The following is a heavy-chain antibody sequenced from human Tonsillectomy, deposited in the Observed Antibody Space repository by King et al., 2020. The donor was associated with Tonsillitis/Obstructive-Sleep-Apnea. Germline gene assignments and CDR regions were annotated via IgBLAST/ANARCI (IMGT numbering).Heavy chain of an antibody. CDR3: ARDSDDAFDI. CDR1: GFTFSNYS. J-gene: IGHJ3*02. CDR2: ISSSSSYI. V-gene: IGHV3-21*01. Sequence: VQLVESGGGLDKPGGSLRLSCAASGFTFSNYSLNWVRQAPGKGLEWVSSISSSSSYICYADSVKGRFTISRDNAWNSLYLQMNSLRAEDTAVYYCARDSDDAFDIWGQGTMVTVSS.